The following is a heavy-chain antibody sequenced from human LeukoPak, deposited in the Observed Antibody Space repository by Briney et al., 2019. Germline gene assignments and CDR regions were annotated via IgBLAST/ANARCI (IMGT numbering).Heavy chain of an antibody. CDR1: GGSISSSRYY. Sequence: SETLSLTCTVSGGSISSSRYYWGWIRQPPGKGLEWIGSIYYSGSTYFNPSLKSRVTISVDTSKNQFSLKLSSVTAADTAVYYCARGGITMIVGPFDYWGQGTLVTVSS. J-gene: IGHJ4*02. CDR2: IYYSGST. D-gene: IGHD3-22*01. CDR3: ARGGITMIVGPFDY. V-gene: IGHV4-39*01.